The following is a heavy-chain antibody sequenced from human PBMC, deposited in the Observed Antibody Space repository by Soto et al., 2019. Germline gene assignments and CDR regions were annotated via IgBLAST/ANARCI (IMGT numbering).Heavy chain of an antibody. CDR1: GYTFTSYY. D-gene: IGHD3-3*01. CDR3: ARVGITIFGVVTAYYGMDV. V-gene: IGHV1-18*04. J-gene: IGHJ6*02. CDR2: ISAYNGNT. Sequence: ASVKVSCTASGYTFTSYYMHWVRQAPGQGLEWMGWISAYNGNTNYAQKLQGRVTMTTDTSTSTAYMELRSLRSDDTAVYYCARVGITIFGVVTAYYGMDVWGQGTTVTVSS.